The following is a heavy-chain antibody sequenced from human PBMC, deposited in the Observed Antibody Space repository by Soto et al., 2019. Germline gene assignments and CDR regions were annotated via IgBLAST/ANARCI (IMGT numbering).Heavy chain of an antibody. Sequence: HPGVSLRLSCAASGFTFRIYGMHWVRQAPGKGLEWVAVISYDGTNKYYADSVKGRFTISRDSSKNMLYLQMNSLRAEDTAVYYCVKDDSSGYQNCDYWGPGTRVTASS. D-gene: IGHD3-22*01. CDR1: GFTFRIYG. CDR3: VKDDSSGYQNCDY. J-gene: IGHJ4*02. V-gene: IGHV3-30*18. CDR2: ISYDGTNK.